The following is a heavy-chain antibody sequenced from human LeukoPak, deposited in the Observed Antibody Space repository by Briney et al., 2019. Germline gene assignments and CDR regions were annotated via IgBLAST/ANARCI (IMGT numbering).Heavy chain of an antibody. J-gene: IGHJ4*02. Sequence: SETLSLTCTVSGASISSYYWSWIRQPPGKGLEWIGYIYNSGTTNYNPSLKSRVTISVDTSKNQFSLKLSSVTAADTAVYYCARLPRERYDSSGYTDYWGQGTLVTVSS. D-gene: IGHD3-22*01. V-gene: IGHV4-4*08. CDR2: IYNSGTT. CDR1: GASISSYY. CDR3: ARLPRERYDSSGYTDY.